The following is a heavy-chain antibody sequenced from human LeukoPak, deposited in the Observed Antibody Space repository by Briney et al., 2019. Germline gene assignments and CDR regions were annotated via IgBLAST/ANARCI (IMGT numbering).Heavy chain of an antibody. CDR2: INPNSGGT. Sequence: ASVKVSCKASGYTFTGYYMHRVRQAPGQGLEWMGRINPNSGGTNYAQKFQGRVTMTRDTSISTAYMELSRLRSDDTAVYYCARDLKEYSSSLGVDYWGQGTLVTVSS. J-gene: IGHJ4*02. CDR3: ARDLKEYSSSLGVDY. V-gene: IGHV1-2*06. CDR1: GYTFTGYY. D-gene: IGHD6-6*01.